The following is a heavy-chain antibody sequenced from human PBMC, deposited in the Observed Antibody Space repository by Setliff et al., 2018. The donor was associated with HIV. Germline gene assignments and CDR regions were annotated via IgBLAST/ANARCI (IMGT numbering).Heavy chain of an antibody. CDR1: GYSFTTYD. Sequence: ASVKVSCKTSGYSFTTYDINWVRQAAGQGLEWMGWMNPASGDTGSAQKFQGRLTVTRDTSIDTAYMELSSLSSDDSAVYFCARAFVEVTPHYALDVWGQGTTVTVSS. V-gene: IGHV1-8*02. CDR3: ARAFVEVTPHYALDV. J-gene: IGHJ6*02. D-gene: IGHD2-21*02. CDR2: MNPASGDT.